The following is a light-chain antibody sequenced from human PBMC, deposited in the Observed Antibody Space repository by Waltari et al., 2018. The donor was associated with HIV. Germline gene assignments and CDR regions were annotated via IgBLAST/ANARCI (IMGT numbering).Light chain of an antibody. J-gene: IGKJ5*01. Sequence: EIKLTQSASFLSAPVGDRVTIACRDSQGIDSDLAWYQQKPGKDPNLLNYDAPPLPSGVPSRYSGSGAGTEFTLTISSLQPEDFATYYCQQLKTYPAVTFGQGTGLEI. CDR3: QQLKTYPAVT. CDR2: DAP. CDR1: QGIDSD. V-gene: IGKV1-9*01.